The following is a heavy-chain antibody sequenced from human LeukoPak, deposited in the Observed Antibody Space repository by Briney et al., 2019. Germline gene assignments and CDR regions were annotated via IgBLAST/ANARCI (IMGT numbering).Heavy chain of an antibody. D-gene: IGHD3-10*01. CDR3: AKVRARWTMVRGVPYMDV. CDR1: GFTVSGYS. V-gene: IGHV3-23*01. J-gene: IGHJ6*03. CDR2: ISGSGSYT. Sequence: GGSLRLSCAASGFTVSGYSMSWVRQAPGNGLEWLSAISGSGSYTDYADSVKGRFTISRDNSKNTPYLQMNSLRAEDTAVYYCAKVRARWTMVRGVPYMDVWGKGTTVTVSS.